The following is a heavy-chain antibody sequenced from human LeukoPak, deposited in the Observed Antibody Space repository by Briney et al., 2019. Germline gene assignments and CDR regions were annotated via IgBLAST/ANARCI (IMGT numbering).Heavy chain of an antibody. Sequence: ASVKVSCKASGYTFTSYGISWARQAPGQGLEWMGWITAYNDNTNYAQKLQGRVTMTTVTSTSTAYMELRSLRSDDTAVYYCARQVGGSFDYWGQGTLVTVSA. CDR1: GYTFTSYG. CDR3: ARQVGGSFDY. D-gene: IGHD3-10*01. V-gene: IGHV1-18*01. CDR2: ITAYNDNT. J-gene: IGHJ4*02.